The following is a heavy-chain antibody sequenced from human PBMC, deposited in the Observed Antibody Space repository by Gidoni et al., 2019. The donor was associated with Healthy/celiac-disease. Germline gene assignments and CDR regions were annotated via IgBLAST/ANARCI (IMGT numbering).Heavy chain of an antibody. J-gene: IGHJ4*02. Sequence: QVQLQESGPGLVKPSQTLSLTCAVSGGSISSGGYYWSWIRQPPGRGLEWIGYIYYSGSTYYNPSLKSRVTISVDTSKNQCSLKLTSVTAADTAVYYCARVIGYGGNHDFDYWGQGTLVTVSS. V-gene: IGHV4-30-4*01. CDR2: IYYSGST. D-gene: IGHD2-15*01. CDR3: ARVIGYGGNHDFDY. CDR1: GGSISSGGYY.